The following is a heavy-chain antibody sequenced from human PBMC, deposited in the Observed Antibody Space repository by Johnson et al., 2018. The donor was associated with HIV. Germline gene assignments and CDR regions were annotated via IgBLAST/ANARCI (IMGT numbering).Heavy chain of an antibody. CDR1: GFTFSSYG. Sequence: QVQLVESGGGVVQPGGSLRLSCAASGFTFSSYGMHWVRQAPGKGLEWVAFIRYDGSNKYYADSVKGRFTISRDNSKNTLYLQMNSLRAEDTAVYFCARGKGAAVGLDAFDIWGQGIRVTVSS. CDR3: ARGKGAAVGLDAFDI. J-gene: IGHJ3*02. D-gene: IGHD6-13*01. CDR2: IRYDGSNK. V-gene: IGHV3-30*02.